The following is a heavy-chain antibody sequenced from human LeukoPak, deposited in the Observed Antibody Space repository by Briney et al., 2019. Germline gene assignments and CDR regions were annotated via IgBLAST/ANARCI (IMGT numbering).Heavy chain of an antibody. CDR2: IYYSGST. CDR3: ARVLAVADQNWFDP. CDR1: GGSISSGDYY. J-gene: IGHJ5*02. Sequence: SETLSLTCTVSGGSISSGDYYWSWIRQPPGKGLECIGYIYYSGSTYYNPSLQSRVTISVDTSKNQFSLKLSSVTAADTAVYYCARVLAVADQNWFDPWGQGTLVTVSS. D-gene: IGHD6-19*01. V-gene: IGHV4-30-4*08.